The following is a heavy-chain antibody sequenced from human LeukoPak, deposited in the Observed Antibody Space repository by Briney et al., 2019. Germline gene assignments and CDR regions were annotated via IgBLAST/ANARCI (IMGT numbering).Heavy chain of an antibody. Sequence: SETLSLTCTVSGGSISSSSYYWGWIRQPPGKGLEWIGSIYYSGSTYYNPSLKSRVTISVDTSKNQFSLKLSSVTAADTAVYYCARLRATVTPDYWGQGTLVTVSS. CDR1: GGSISSSSYY. D-gene: IGHD4-11*01. CDR3: ARLRATVTPDY. J-gene: IGHJ4*02. CDR2: IYYSGST. V-gene: IGHV4-39*01.